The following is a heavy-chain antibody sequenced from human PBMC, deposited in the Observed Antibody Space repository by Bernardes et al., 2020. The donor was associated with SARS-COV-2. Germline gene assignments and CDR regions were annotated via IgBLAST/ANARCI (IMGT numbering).Heavy chain of an antibody. D-gene: IGHD3-10*01. V-gene: IGHV3-64*02. CDR2: ISYNGGNA. CDR1: GFTFNTYA. Sequence: GGSLRLSCVGSGFTFNTYAMYWVRQAPGKGLEYVSAISYNGGNAYYADSVKGRFTISRDNSQNTLFLQMRSLRVEDMAVYYCARAPITMVRGIELNYWGQGTLVTVSS. CDR3: ARAPITMVRGIELNY. J-gene: IGHJ4*02.